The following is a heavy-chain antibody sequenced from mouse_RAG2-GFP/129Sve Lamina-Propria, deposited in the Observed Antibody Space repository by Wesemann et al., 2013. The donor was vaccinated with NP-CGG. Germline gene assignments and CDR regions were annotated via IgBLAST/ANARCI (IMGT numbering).Heavy chain of an antibody. J-gene: IGHJ4*01. V-gene: IGHV1-64*01. CDR3: ARGGNFYAMDY. D-gene: IGHD2-1*01. CDR2: IHPNSGST. Sequence: QVQLQQSGPELVKPGASVKLSCKASGYTFTSYDINWVKQRPGQGLEWIGMIHPNSGSTNYNEKFKSKATLTVDKSSSTAYMQLSSLTSEDSAVYYCARGGNFYAMDYWGQGTSVTVSS. CDR1: GYTFTSYD.